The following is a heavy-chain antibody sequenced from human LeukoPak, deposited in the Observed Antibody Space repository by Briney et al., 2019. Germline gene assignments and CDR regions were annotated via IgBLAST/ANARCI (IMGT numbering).Heavy chain of an antibody. J-gene: IGHJ4*02. CDR2: ISYDGSNK. D-gene: IGHD3-9*01. V-gene: IGHV3-30-3*01. CDR3: ARDENWDILTGYYFDY. CDR1: GFTFSSYA. Sequence: GGSLRLSCAASGFTFSSYAMHWVRQAPGKGLEWVAVISYDGSNKYYADSVKGRFTISRDNSKNTLYLQMDSLRAEDTAVYYCARDENWDILTGYYFDYWGQGTLVTVSP.